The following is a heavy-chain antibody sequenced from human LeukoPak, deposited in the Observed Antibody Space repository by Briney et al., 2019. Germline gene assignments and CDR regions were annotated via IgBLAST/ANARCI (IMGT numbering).Heavy chain of an antibody. CDR1: GYTFTSYG. V-gene: IGHV1-2*02. CDR3: ARVRYSSSWYRPHNYYYYYMDV. CDR2: MNPNSGGT. J-gene: IGHJ6*03. D-gene: IGHD6-13*01. Sequence: ASVKVSCKASGYTFTSYGISCVRQAPGQGLEGMGWMNPNSGGTNYEQKFKGRVTMTRDTSISTAYMELSRLRSDDTAVYYCARVRYSSSWYRPHNYYYYYMDVWGKGPTVTVS.